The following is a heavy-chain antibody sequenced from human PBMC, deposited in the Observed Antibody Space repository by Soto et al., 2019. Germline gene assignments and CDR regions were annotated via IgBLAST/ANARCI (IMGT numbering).Heavy chain of an antibody. Sequence: SETLSLTCTVSGGTISSWYWSWIRQPPGKGLEWIGYIYYSGSTNCNPSLKSRITINPDTSKNQFSLLLNSVTPEDTAVYYCASARSTWGSTWYFDYWAQGTLVTVSS. J-gene: IGHJ4*02. CDR1: GGTISSWY. CDR2: IYYSGST. CDR3: ASARSTWGSTWYFDY. D-gene: IGHD6-13*01. V-gene: IGHV4-59*12.